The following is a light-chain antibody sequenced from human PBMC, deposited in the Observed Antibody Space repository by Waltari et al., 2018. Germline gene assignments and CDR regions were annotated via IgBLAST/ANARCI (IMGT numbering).Light chain of an antibody. Sequence: EIVLTQSPGTLSLSQGERATLSCRASQSVSSSYLAWYQQKPGQAPRLLLYGASSRATGIPDRFSGSGSGTDFTLTISRLEPEDFAVYYCQQYGSSPPMYTFGQGTKLEIK. V-gene: IGKV3-20*01. J-gene: IGKJ2*01. CDR2: GAS. CDR3: QQYGSSPPMYT. CDR1: QSVSSSY.